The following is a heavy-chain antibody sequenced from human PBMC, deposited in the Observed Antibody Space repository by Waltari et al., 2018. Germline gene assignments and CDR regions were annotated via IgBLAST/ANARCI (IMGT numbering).Heavy chain of an antibody. V-gene: IGHV1-3*01. J-gene: IGHJ4*02. D-gene: IGHD1-26*01. Sequence: QVQLVQSGAEVKKPGASVKVSCKASGYTFTSYAMHWVRQAPGQRLEWMGWINDGNGNTKYSQRFQGRVTITRDTSASTAYMELSSLRSEDTAVYYCARGELVGATSGDYWGQGTLVTVSS. CDR1: GYTFTSYA. CDR2: INDGNGNT. CDR3: ARGELVGATSGDY.